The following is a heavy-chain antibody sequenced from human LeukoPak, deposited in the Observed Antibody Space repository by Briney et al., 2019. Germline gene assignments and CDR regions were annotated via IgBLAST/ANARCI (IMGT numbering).Heavy chain of an antibody. Sequence: GASVKVSCKASGYTFTAHYIHWVRQAPGQGLEYMAWINPNSGGTNYAQKFQDRVTVTRDTSISTAYMELSWLRFDDTAVYYCARGDSSNWSFLSSRDYHGLDVWGQGTTVAVSS. CDR3: ARGDSSNWSFLSSRDYHGLDV. CDR1: GYTFTAHY. CDR2: INPNSGGT. V-gene: IGHV1-2*02. J-gene: IGHJ6*02. D-gene: IGHD6-13*01.